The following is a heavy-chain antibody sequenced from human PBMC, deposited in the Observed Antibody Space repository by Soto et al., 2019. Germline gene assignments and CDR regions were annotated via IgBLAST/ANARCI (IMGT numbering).Heavy chain of an antibody. V-gene: IGHV3-9*01. J-gene: IGHJ6*03. D-gene: IGHD6-13*01. CDR3: AKSWNYVYYMDV. CDR1: GFTFDDYT. CDR2: ISWNSGSI. Sequence: HPGGSLRLSCAASGFTFDDYTMHWVRQAPGKGLEWVSGISWNSGSIGYADSVKGRFTISRDNAKNSLYLQMNSLRAEDTALYYCAKSWNYVYYMDVWGKGTTVTVSS.